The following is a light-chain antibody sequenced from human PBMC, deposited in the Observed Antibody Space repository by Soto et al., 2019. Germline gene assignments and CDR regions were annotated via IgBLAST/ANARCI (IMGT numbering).Light chain of an antibody. CDR2: GPT. CDR1: QPVSGA. CDR3: QRYKNWPLT. Sequence: EIVMVQSPATLSVSPGERAILSCRASQPVSGALAWYQQKPGQAPRLLIYGPTTRATGIPARFSGSGPETSFTLPSASLDSQAVGKTFCQRYKNWPLTFGHRTQV. V-gene: IGKV3D-15*01. J-gene: IGKJ5*01.